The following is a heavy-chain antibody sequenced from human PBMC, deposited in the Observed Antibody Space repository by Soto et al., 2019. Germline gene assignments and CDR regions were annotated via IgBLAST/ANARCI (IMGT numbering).Heavy chain of an antibody. CDR1: GFAFDDYA. D-gene: IGHD3-22*01. CDR2: ISWNSASI. Sequence: GGSLRLSCAASGFAFDDYAMHWVRQVPGKGLEWVSGISWNSASIGYADSVKGRFTISRDNAKNSLYLQMDSLRAVDTALYYCTKTVYDNSGYYLFYFDSWGQGALVTVYS. V-gene: IGHV3-9*01. CDR3: TKTVYDNSGYYLFYFDS. J-gene: IGHJ4*02.